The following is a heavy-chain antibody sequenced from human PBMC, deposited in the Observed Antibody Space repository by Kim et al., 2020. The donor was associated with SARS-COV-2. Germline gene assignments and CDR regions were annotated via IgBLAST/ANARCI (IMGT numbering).Heavy chain of an antibody. CDR3: ARLYGGNSGSGAFDI. D-gene: IGHD2-21*02. Sequence: PSFQGQVTISADKSISTAYLQWSSLKASDTAMYYCARLYGGNSGSGAFDIWGQGTMVTVSS. V-gene: IGHV5-51*01. J-gene: IGHJ3*02.